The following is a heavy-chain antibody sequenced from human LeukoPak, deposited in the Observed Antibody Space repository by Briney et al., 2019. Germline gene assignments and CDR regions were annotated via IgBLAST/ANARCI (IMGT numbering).Heavy chain of an antibody. CDR2: IYYTGST. D-gene: IGHD3-22*01. CDR1: GASISGGTYY. CDR3: ARTYYYDSSGYYLGGNWFDP. J-gene: IGHJ5*02. V-gene: IGHV4-39*01. Sequence: SETLSLTCSVSGASISGGTYYWGWIRQPPGKGLEWIGSIYYTGSTYDNPSLKSRVTISVDTSKNQFSLKLSSVTAADTAVYYCARTYYYDSSGYYLGGNWFDPWGQGTLVTVSS.